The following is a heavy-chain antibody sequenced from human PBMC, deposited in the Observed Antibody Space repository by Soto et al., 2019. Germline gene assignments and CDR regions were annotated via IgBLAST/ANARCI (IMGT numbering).Heavy chain of an antibody. CDR1: GFTFSSDW. Sequence: GGSLRLSCAASGFTFSSDWMHWVRQAPGKGLVWVSRINSDGSSTSYADSVKGRFTISRDNAKNTLYLQMNSLRAEDTAVYYCTTLLLWFGPDSYDIWGQGTMVTVSS. CDR3: TTLLLWFGPDSYDI. V-gene: IGHV3-74*01. J-gene: IGHJ3*02. D-gene: IGHD3-10*01. CDR2: INSDGSST.